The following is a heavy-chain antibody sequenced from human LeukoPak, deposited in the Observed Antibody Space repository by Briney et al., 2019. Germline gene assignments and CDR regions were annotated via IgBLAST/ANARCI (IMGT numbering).Heavy chain of an antibody. Sequence: GGSLRLSCAASGFTFSSYAMSWVRQAPGKGLEWVSAISGSGGSTYYADSVKGRFTISRDNSKNTLYLQMNSLRAEDTAVYYCAKDPLGYDILTGYYTDGMDVWGQGTTVTVSS. CDR3: AKDPLGYDILTGYYTDGMDV. CDR1: GFTFSSYA. CDR2: ISGSGGST. D-gene: IGHD3-9*01. V-gene: IGHV3-23*01. J-gene: IGHJ6*02.